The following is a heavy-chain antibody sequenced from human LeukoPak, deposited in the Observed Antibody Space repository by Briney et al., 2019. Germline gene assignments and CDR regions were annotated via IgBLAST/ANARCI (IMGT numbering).Heavy chain of an antibody. D-gene: IGHD6-13*01. V-gene: IGHV1-2*02. CDR2: INPNSGGT. CDR3: ARPKYSSSWYSFDY. J-gene: IGHJ4*02. CDR1: GYTFTGYY. Sequence: ASVKVSCKASGYTFTGYYMHWVRQAPGQGLEWMGWINPNSGGTNYAQKFQGGVTVTRNTSISTAYMELSRLRSDDTAVYYCARPKYSSSWYSFDYWGQGTLVTVSS.